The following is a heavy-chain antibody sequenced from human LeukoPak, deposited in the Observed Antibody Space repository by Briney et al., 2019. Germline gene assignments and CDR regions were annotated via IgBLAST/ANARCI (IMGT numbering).Heavy chain of an antibody. D-gene: IGHD1/OR15-1a*01. CDR2: ITTDETT. J-gene: IGHJ4*02. Sequence: GGSLRLSCAASGFTFSVAWMHWLRQVPGKGLMWVSLITTDETTTYADSVRGRFSISRDNAKNTVYLQMNSLRVEDTAVYYSAKDWFATTDYWGQGILVTVSS. V-gene: IGHV3-74*01. CDR3: AKDWFATTDY. CDR1: GFTFSVAW.